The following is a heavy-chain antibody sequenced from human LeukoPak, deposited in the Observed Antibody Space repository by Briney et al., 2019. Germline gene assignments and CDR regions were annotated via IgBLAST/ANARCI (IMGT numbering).Heavy chain of an antibody. CDR2: ISWNSGNI. J-gene: IGHJ5*02. Sequence: PGGSLRLSCAASGFIFDDYAMHWVRQAPGKGLEWVSGISWNSGNIGYADSVKGRFTISRDNAKNSLYLQMNSLRAEDTAVYYCARDRRIDYDYVWDSWGQGTLVTVSS. CDR3: ARDRRIDYDYVWDS. CDR1: GFIFDDYA. D-gene: IGHD3-16*01. V-gene: IGHV3-9*01.